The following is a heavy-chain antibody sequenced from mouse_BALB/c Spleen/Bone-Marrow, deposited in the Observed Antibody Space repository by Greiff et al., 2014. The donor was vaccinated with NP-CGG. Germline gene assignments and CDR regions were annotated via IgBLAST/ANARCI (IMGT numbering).Heavy chain of an antibody. D-gene: IGHD4-1*01. CDR1: GYTFTSYW. Sequence: VKLQQSGAELAKPGASVEMSCKASGYTFTSYWMHWVKQRPGQGLEWIGYINPSTGYPEYNQKFKDKATLTADKSSSTAYMQLSSLTSEDSAVYYCATGYYFDYWGQGTTLTGSS. CDR3: ATGYYFDY. V-gene: IGHV1-7*01. CDR2: INPSTGYP. J-gene: IGHJ2*01.